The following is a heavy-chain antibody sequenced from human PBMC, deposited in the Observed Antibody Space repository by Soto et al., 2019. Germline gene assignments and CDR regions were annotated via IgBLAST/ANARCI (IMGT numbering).Heavy chain of an antibody. J-gene: IGHJ4*02. CDR3: ARGGHIAVVTASFDY. V-gene: IGHV1-46*02. Sequence: QVQLVQSGAEVKKPGASVKVSCKPSGYTFNTYYLHWVRQAPGQALEWMGAIHPSGGGTTYAQKFLGRVTVTRDTSTSTVFMELSSLRSDDTAVYYCARGGHIAVVTASFDYWGQGTLVTVSS. CDR1: GYTFNTYY. CDR2: IHPSGGGT. D-gene: IGHD2-21*02.